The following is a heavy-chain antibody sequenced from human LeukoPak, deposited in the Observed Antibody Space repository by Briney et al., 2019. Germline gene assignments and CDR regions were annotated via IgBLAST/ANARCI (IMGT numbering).Heavy chain of an antibody. V-gene: IGHV3-30*04. CDR1: GFTFSSYA. J-gene: IGHJ6*02. D-gene: IGHD3-3*01. CDR3: ARESYDFWSGPLYYYYGMDV. Sequence: GGSLRLPCAASGFTFSSYAMHWVRQAPGKGLEWVAVISYDGSNKYYADSVKGRFTISRDNSKNTLYLQMDSLRAEDTAVYYCARESYDFWSGPLYYYYGMDVWGQGTTVTVSS. CDR2: ISYDGSNK.